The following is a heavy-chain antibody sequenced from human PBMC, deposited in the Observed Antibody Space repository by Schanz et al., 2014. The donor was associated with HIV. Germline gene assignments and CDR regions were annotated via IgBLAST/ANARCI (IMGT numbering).Heavy chain of an antibody. V-gene: IGHV3-23*01. CDR3: AKPEYDSRGNSQSHFDS. Sequence: EVQLLESGGGLVQPGGSLRLSCAASGFTFSSYAMTWVRQAPGKGLDWVSTISGSDGDTYYADSVKGRFTISRDNSLHMLYLEMKSLRAEDTAVYYCAKPEYDSRGNSQSHFDSWGQGTLVTVSS. CDR1: GFTFSSYA. J-gene: IGHJ4*02. CDR2: ISGSDGDT. D-gene: IGHD3-22*01.